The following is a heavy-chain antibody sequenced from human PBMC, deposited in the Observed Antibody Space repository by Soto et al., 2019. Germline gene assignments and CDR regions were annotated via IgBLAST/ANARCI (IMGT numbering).Heavy chain of an antibody. Sequence: QVHLVQSGAEVKKPGSSVKVSCQASGSTFSRRSITWVRQAPGQGHERMGGITPAFGTTNFAQKFQGRVTITADEHKTTAYLELCTLRYEGTAVYYCETSAGLVTYRGFIGPLDYWGQETLVTVYS. J-gene: IGHJ4*02. V-gene: IGHV1-69*01. CDR2: ITPAFGTT. CDR3: ETSAGLVTYRGFIGPLDY. CDR1: GSTFSRRS. D-gene: IGHD2-21*02.